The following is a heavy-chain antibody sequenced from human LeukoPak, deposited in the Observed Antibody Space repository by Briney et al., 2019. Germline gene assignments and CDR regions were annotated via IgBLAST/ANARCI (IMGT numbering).Heavy chain of an antibody. CDR3: AREPPYCSGGSCYLNWFDP. D-gene: IGHD2-15*01. V-gene: IGHV1-2*02. Sequence: ASVKVSCKASGYTFTSYDINWVRQAPGQGLEWMGWINPNSGGTNYAQKFQGRVTMTRDTSISIAYMELSRLRSDDTAVYYCAREPPYCSGGSCYLNWFDPWGQGTLVTVSS. J-gene: IGHJ5*02. CDR1: GYTFTSYD. CDR2: INPNSGGT.